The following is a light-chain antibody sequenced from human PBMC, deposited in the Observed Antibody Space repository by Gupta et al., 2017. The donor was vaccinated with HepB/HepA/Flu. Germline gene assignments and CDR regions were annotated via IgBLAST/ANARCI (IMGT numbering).Light chain of an antibody. Sequence: DVVMSQSPLSMPVTLGQSACVTCRSSQSLKNNNGNTHLNWFHQRPGQSPRRLIYHVSNRDSGGPDRFTGSGSGTDFTLNISRVEADDVGVFYCMQVTKWPPVTFGQGTRLEIK. CDR1: QSLKNNNGNTH. V-gene: IGKV2-30*01. CDR2: HVS. J-gene: IGKJ5*01. CDR3: MQVTKWPPVT.